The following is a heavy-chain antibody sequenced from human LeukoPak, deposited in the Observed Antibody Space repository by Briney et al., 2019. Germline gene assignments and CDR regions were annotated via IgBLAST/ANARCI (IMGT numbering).Heavy chain of an antibody. V-gene: IGHV1-69*13. CDR1: GGTFSSYA. D-gene: IGHD6-13*01. Sequence: SVTVSCKASGGTFSSYAISWVRQAPGQGLEWMGGIIPIFGTANYAQKFQGRVTITADESTSTAYMELSSLRSEDTAVYYCARKYSSSPTLVDWGQGTLVTVSS. J-gene: IGHJ4*02. CDR3: ARKYSSSPTLVD. CDR2: IIPIFGTA.